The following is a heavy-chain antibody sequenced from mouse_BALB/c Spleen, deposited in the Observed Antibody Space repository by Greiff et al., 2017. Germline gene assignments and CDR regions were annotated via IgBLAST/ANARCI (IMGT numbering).Heavy chain of an antibody. V-gene: IGHV1-9*01. CDR3: ARNYRYEGYYFDY. CDR2: ILPGSGST. CDR1: GYTFSSYW. Sequence: QVQLKESGAELMKPGASVKISCKATGYTFSSYWIEWVKQRPGHGLEWIGEILPGSGSTNYNEKFKGKATFTADTSSNTAYMQLSSLTSEDSAVYYCARNYRYEGYYFDYWGQGTTLTVSS. D-gene: IGHD2-14*01. J-gene: IGHJ2*01.